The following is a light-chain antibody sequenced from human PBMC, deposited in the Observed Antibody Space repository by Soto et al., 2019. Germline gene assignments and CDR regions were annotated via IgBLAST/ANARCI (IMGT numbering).Light chain of an antibody. V-gene: IGKV3-15*01. CDR2: GAS. CDR1: QSVGSN. J-gene: IGKJ2*01. CDR3: QHHDNWPYT. Sequence: EIVMTQSPVTLSLSPGERATLSCRASQSVGSNLAWYQQRPGQAHRLLIYGASTRATGIPARFSGSGSGTEFTLTISSLQSEDLAVYYCQHHDNWPYTFGQGTKLEIK.